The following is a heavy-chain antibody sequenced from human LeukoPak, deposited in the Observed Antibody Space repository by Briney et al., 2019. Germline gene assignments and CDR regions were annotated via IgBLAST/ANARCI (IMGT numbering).Heavy chain of an antibody. Sequence: GASVKVSCKASGYTFTSYDINWVRQATGQGLEWMGWMNPNSGNTGYAQKFQGRVTMTRNTSISTAYMELSSLRSEDTAVYYCAGGNLVAYYFDYWGQGTLVTVSS. CDR2: MNPNSGNT. J-gene: IGHJ4*02. CDR1: GYTFTSYD. CDR3: AGGNLVAYYFDY. V-gene: IGHV1-8*01. D-gene: IGHD2-21*01.